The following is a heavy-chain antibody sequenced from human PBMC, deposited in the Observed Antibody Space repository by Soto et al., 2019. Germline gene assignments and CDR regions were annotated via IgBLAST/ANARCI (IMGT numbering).Heavy chain of an antibody. CDR1: GFTFSSYG. J-gene: IGHJ6*02. CDR3: AKDLGLPNSYNWNYGVHYYYYYGMDV. D-gene: IGHD1-7*01. CDR2: ISYDGSNK. Sequence: QPGGSLRLSCAASGFTFSSYGMHWVRQAPGKGLEWVAVISYDGSNKYYADSVKGRFTISRDNSKNTLYLQMNSLRAEDTAVYYCAKDLGLPNSYNWNYGVHYYYYYGMDVWGQGTTVTVSS. V-gene: IGHV3-30*18.